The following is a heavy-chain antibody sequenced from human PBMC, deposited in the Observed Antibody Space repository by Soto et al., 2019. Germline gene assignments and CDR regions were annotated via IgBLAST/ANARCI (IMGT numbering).Heavy chain of an antibody. CDR1: GYTFTGYY. D-gene: IGHD3-22*01. J-gene: IGHJ4*02. V-gene: IGHV1-2*02. CDR3: ARGGPVTMIVGVIRYFDY. CDR2: INPNSGGA. Sequence: ASVKVSCKASGYTFTGYYMHWVRQAPGQGLEWMGWINPNSGGANYAQKFQGRVTMTRDTSSSTAYMELSRLRCDDTAVYYCARGGPVTMIVGVIRYFDYWGQGTLVTVSS.